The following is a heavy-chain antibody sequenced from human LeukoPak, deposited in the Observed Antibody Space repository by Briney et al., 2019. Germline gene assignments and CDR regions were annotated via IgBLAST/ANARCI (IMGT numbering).Heavy chain of an antibody. CDR1: GFTVSSNY. D-gene: IGHD1-1*01. V-gene: IGHV3-53*01. J-gene: IGHJ4*02. CDR2: IYSGGST. Sequence: PGGSLRLSCAASGFTVSSNYMSWVRQAPGKGLEWVSVIYSGGSTYYADSVKGRFTISRDNSKNTLYLQMNSLRAEDTAVYYCARDPGTSGFGRYFDYWGQGTLVTVSS. CDR3: ARDPGTSGFGRYFDY.